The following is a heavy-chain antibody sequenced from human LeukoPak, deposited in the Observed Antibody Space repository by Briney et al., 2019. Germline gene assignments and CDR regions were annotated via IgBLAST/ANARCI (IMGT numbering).Heavy chain of an antibody. Sequence: GGSLRLSCAASGFTFSSYWMSWVRQAPGKGLEWVANIKQDGSEKDYVDSVKGRFTISRDNAKNSLYLQMNSLRAEDTAVYYCARMDIAVAGIFDYWGQGTLVTVPS. CDR3: ARMDIAVAGIFDY. CDR2: IKQDGSEK. J-gene: IGHJ4*02. V-gene: IGHV3-7*01. D-gene: IGHD6-19*01. CDR1: GFTFSSYW.